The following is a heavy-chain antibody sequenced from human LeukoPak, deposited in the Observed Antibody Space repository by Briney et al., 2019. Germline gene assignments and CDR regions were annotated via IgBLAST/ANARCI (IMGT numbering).Heavy chain of an antibody. V-gene: IGHV4-61*02. Sequence: SETLSLTCTVSGGSISSGSYRWSWIRQPAGKGLEWIGRIYTSGSTYYNPSLKSRVTISVDTSKNQFSLKLSSVTAADTAVYYCARCGQYRNYYKTAMVQNVAGCPLDYWGQGTLVTVSS. CDR3: ARCGQYRNYYKTAMVQNVAGCPLDY. J-gene: IGHJ4*02. D-gene: IGHD3-22*01. CDR1: GGSISSGSYR. CDR2: IYTSGST.